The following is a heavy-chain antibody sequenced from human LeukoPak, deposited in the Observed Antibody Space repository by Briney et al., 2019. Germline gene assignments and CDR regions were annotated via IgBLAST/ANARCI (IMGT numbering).Heavy chain of an antibody. CDR1: GYTLTELS. CDR2: FDPEDGET. Sequence: ASVKVSCKVSGYTLTELSMHWVRQAPGKGLEWMGGFDPEDGETIYAQKFQGRVTMTEDTSTDTAYMELSSLRSEDTAVYYCATLALAARRRGGFDYWGQGTLVTVSS. D-gene: IGHD6-6*01. V-gene: IGHV1-24*01. J-gene: IGHJ4*02. CDR3: ATLALAARRRGGFDY.